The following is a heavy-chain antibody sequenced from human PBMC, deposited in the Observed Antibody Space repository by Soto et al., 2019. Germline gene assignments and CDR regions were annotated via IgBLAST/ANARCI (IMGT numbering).Heavy chain of an antibody. CDR3: ARSIGSGLDRMDV. D-gene: IGHD3-10*01. Sequence: QVQLVQSGAEVKKPGSSVKVSCKASGGTFSSYAISWVRQATGQGLEWMGGIIPIVGTANYAQKFQGRVTITADKSTSTAYMELSSLRSEDTAVYYGARSIGSGLDRMDVWGQGTTVTVSS. CDR2: IIPIVGTA. J-gene: IGHJ6*02. V-gene: IGHV1-69*06. CDR1: GGTFSSYA.